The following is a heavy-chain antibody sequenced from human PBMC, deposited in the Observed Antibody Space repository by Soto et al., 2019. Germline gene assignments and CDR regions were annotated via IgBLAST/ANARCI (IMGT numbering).Heavy chain of an antibody. D-gene: IGHD3-10*01. V-gene: IGHV1-69*01. J-gene: IGHJ6*02. CDR3: ALWGFRDGNKSKNNDSMDD. CDR2: IIPIFGTA. Sequence: QVQLVQSGAEVKKPGSSVKVSCKASGGTFNSYAISWVRQAPGQGLEWMGGIIPIFGTANYAQNFQGRVAITADESTSAAYMQLRSLRSEDTGVYYCALWGFRDGNKSKNNDSMDDWGQGTTVTVSS. CDR1: GGTFNSYA.